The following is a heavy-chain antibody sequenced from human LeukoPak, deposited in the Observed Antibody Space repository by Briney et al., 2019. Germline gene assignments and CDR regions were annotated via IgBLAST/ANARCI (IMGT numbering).Heavy chain of an antibody. D-gene: IGHD1-14*01. CDR3: TRDPAGHGRYFDY. V-gene: IGHV4-4*07. CDR2: IHTSGTT. J-gene: IGHJ4*02. CDR1: GGSINGYF. Sequence: SETLSLTCTVSGGSINGYFCTWLRQSAGAGLECIGRIHTSGTTYYNPSFKSRVSMSVDTSNNKFSLRLNSASAADTAVYYCTRDPAGHGRYFDYWGQGALVTVSS.